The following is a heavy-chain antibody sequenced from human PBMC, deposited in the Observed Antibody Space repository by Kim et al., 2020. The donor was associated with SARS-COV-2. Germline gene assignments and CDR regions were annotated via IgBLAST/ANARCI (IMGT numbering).Heavy chain of an antibody. CDR3: ARDSITMVRGVIIGWFDP. V-gene: IGHV1-18*01. CDR2: ISAYNGNT. CDR1: GYTFTSYG. J-gene: IGHJ5*02. D-gene: IGHD3-10*01. Sequence: ASVKVSCKASGYTFTSYGISWVRQAPGQGLEWMGWISAYNGNTNYAQKLQGRVTMTTDTSTSTAYMELRSLRSDDTAVDYCARDSITMVRGVIIGWFDPWGQGTLVTVSS.